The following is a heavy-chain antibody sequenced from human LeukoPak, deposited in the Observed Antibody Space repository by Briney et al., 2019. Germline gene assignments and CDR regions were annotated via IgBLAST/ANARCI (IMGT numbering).Heavy chain of an antibody. CDR1: GGSISSGSYY. CDR3: ARVDLGGSSWYQTGVDAFDI. Sequence: SETLSLTCTVSGGSISSGSYYWRWIRQPAGKGLEWIGRIYTSGSTNYNPSLKSRVTISVDTSKNQFSLKLSSVTAADTAVYYCARVDLGGSSWYQTGVDAFDIWGQGTMVTVSS. V-gene: IGHV4-61*02. D-gene: IGHD6-13*01. CDR2: IYTSGST. J-gene: IGHJ3*02.